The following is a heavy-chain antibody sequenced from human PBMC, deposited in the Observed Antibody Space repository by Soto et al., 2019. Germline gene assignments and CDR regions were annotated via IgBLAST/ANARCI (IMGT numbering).Heavy chain of an antibody. D-gene: IGHD1-26*01. CDR3: ARDPSRGSDWARYLDL. CDR1: EFSFSNYA. CDR2: ISGSSSNI. Sequence: EVQLVESGGGLVQPGGSLRLSCAASEFSFSNYAMDWVRQAPGKGLEWVSYISGSSSNIRYADSVKGRFTISRDNAKSSVYLKMNSLRADDTAVYYCARDPSRGSDWARYLDLWGRGTLVTVSS. V-gene: IGHV3-48*01. J-gene: IGHJ2*01.